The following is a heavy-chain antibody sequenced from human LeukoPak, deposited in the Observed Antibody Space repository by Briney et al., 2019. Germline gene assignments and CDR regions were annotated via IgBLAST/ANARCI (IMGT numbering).Heavy chain of an antibody. J-gene: IGHJ6*03. V-gene: IGHV3-48*04. CDR1: GFTFSSYN. CDR2: ISRSSSAK. CDR3: ASPPDIVVEPDAITDYYYMAV. Sequence: GGSLRLSCAASGFTFSSYNLNWVRQAPGKGLEWVSFISRSSSAKYYADSVRGRFTISRDNAKNSLYLQMNSLRAEDTAVYYCASPPDIVVEPDAITDYYYMAVWGKGTMVTVSS. D-gene: IGHD2-2*02.